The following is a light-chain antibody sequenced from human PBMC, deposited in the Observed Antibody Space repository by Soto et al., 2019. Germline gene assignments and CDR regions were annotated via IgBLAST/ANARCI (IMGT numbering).Light chain of an antibody. Sequence: NFMLTQPHSVSESPGKTVTISCTRSSGSIASNYVQWYQQRPGSAPTTVIYEDNQRPSGVPDRFYGSIDSSSNSASLTISGLTTEYEADYYCPSYDSTYVVFGGGTKLTVL. CDR3: PSYDSTYVV. J-gene: IGLJ2*01. CDR2: EDN. V-gene: IGLV6-57*04. CDR1: SGSIASNY.